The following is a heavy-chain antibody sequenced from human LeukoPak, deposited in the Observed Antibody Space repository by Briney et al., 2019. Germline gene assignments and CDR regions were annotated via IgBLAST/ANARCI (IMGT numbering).Heavy chain of an antibody. J-gene: IGHJ4*02. CDR1: GGSFSGYY. CDR3: ARDSGSSGWYKMVY. D-gene: IGHD6-19*01. V-gene: IGHV4-34*01. CDR2: INHSGST. Sequence: MPSETLSLTCAVYGGSFSGYYWSWIRQPPGKGLEWIGEINHSGSTNYNPSLKSRVTISVDTSKNQFSLKLSSVTAADTAVYYCARDSGSSGWYKMVYWGQGTLVTVSS.